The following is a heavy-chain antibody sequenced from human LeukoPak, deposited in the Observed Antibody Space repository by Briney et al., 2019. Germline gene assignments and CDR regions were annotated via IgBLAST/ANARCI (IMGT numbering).Heavy chain of an antibody. Sequence: GASLRLSCAASGFTFSSYAMSWVRQAPGKGLEYVSGISSNGVSTYYTKSVKGRFTISRDDSKNTLYLQMGSLGAEDMAVYYCARRIAGQHYFNYWGQGTLVTVSS. V-gene: IGHV3-64*01. J-gene: IGHJ4*02. D-gene: IGHD6-13*01. CDR1: GFTFSSYA. CDR2: ISSNGVST. CDR3: ARRIAGQHYFNY.